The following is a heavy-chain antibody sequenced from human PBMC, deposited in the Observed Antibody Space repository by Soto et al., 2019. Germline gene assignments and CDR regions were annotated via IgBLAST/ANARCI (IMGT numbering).Heavy chain of an antibody. CDR1: GGSVSSGSYY. J-gene: IGHJ6*02. CDR3: ARGVWVELPAQSYYYYGMDV. D-gene: IGHD3-16*01. Sequence: KTSETLSLTCTVSGGSVSSGSYYWSWIRQPPGKGLEWIGYIYYSGSTNYNPSLKSRVTISVDTSKNQFSLKLSSVTAADTAVYYCARGVWVELPAQSYYYYGMDVWGQGTTVTVSS. V-gene: IGHV4-61*01. CDR2: IYYSGST.